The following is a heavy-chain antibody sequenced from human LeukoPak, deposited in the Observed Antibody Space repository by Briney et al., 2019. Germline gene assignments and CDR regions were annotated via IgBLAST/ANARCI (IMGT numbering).Heavy chain of an antibody. Sequence: SPSQTLSLTCTVSGDSISKGGSSWTYWNWIRQPPGKCLEWIGYIYRTENTFYNPSLRSRVTISVDRSKNQFSLKLDSVTAADTAVYYCVRGRAVYFQHWGQGTLVTVSS. J-gene: IGHJ1*01. V-gene: IGHV4-30-2*01. CDR3: VRGRAVYFQH. CDR2: IYRTENT. CDR1: GDSISKGGSS.